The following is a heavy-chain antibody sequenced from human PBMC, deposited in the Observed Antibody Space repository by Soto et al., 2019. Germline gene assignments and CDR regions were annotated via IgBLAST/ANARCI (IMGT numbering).Heavy chain of an antibody. CDR1: GFTFSDYA. CDR2: VSHDGRNT. D-gene: IGHD6-19*01. J-gene: IGHJ4*02. CDR3: SKGGRQWLVTSGFNY. V-gene: IGHV3-30*18. Sequence: VQLVESGGGVVQPGRSLRLSCAASGFTFSDYAMHWVRQAPGKGLEWVAVVSHDGRNTHYADSVKGRFTISRDSSKNTVSLELARLRSEATAVYSCSKGGRQWLVTSGFNYWGQGALVTVSS.